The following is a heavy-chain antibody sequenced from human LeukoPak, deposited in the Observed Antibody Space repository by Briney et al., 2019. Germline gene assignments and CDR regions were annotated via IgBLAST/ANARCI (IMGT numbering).Heavy chain of an antibody. D-gene: IGHD3-22*01. CDR3: ARGDYYDSSGPFDY. CDR1: GFTFSSSG. V-gene: IGHV3-33*01. CDR2: IWYDGSNK. Sequence: GGSLRLSCAASGFTFSSSGMHWVRLAPGKGLEWVAVIWYDGSNKYYADCVKGRFTISRDNSKNTLYLQMNSLRAEDTAMYYCARGDYYDSSGPFDYWGQGTVVTVSS. J-gene: IGHJ4*02.